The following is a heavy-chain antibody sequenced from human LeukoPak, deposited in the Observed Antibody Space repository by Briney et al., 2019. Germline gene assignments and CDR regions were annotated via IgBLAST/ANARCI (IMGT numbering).Heavy chain of an antibody. D-gene: IGHD3-22*01. V-gene: IGHV3-74*01. J-gene: IGHJ4*02. Sequence: GGSLRLSCAASGFXFSSYWIHWVRQSPGKGLVWVSRINSDGSSTSYADSVKGRVTIPRDNAKNTLYLQMNSLRAEDTAVYYCARDGDSRGYYVNFDYWGQGTLVTVSS. CDR1: GFXFSSYW. CDR3: ARDGDSRGYYVNFDY. CDR2: INSDGSST.